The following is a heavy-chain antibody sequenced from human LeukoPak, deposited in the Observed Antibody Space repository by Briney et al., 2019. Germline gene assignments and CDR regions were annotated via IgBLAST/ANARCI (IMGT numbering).Heavy chain of an antibody. V-gene: IGHV3-23*01. CDR1: GFSFSSYD. CDR2: INAGGTTI. Sequence: GGALRLSCAASGFSFSSYDMNWVRQAPGKGLEWGSVINAGGTTIYYADSVKGRFTISRDNSENTLYLHIISLRAEDMAVYYCVRPFHFGGGPFHIWGQGTMVTVSS. CDR3: VRPFHFGGGPFHI. J-gene: IGHJ3*02. D-gene: IGHD3-10*01.